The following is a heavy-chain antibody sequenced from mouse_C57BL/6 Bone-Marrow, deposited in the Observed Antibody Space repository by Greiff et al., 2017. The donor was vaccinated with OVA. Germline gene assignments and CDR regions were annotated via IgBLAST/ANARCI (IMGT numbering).Heavy chain of an antibody. J-gene: IGHJ2*01. Sequence: QVQLQQPGAELVRPGTSVKLSCKASGYTFTSYWMHWVKQRPGQGLEWIGVIDPSDSYTNYNQKFKGKATLTVDTSSSTAYMQLSSLTSEDSAVYYCAGASSPFRYWGQGTTLTVSA. D-gene: IGHD1-1*01. CDR3: AGASSPFRY. CDR1: GYTFTSYW. CDR2: IDPSDSYT. V-gene: IGHV1-59*01.